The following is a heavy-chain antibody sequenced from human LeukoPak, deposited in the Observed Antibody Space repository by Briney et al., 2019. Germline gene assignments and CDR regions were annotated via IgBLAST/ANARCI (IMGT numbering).Heavy chain of an antibody. CDR3: ARGGLGYYDSSGYYYFDY. V-gene: IGHV4-34*01. D-gene: IGHD3-22*01. Sequence: SETLSLTCAVCGGSFSGYYWSWLRQPPGKGLEWIGEINHSGSTNYNPSLKSRVTISVDTSKNPFSLKLSSVTAADTAVYYCARGGLGYYDSSGYYYFDYWGQGTLVTVSS. J-gene: IGHJ4*02. CDR1: GGSFSGYY. CDR2: INHSGST.